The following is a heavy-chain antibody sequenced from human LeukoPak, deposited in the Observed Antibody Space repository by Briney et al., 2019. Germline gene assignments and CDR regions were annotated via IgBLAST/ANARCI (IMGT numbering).Heavy chain of an antibody. Sequence: GGSLRLSCAASGFTFSSYAMSWVRQAPGKGLEWVSAISGSGGSTYYADSVKGRFTISRDNSKNTLYLQMNSLRAEDTAVYYRAKLPGVVVVAATWGQGTLVTVSS. J-gene: IGHJ5*02. CDR2: ISGSGGST. V-gene: IGHV3-23*01. CDR1: GFTFSSYA. D-gene: IGHD2-15*01. CDR3: AKLPGVVVVAAT.